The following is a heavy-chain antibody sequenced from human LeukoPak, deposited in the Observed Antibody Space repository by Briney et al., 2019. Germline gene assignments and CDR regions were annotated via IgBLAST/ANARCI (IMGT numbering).Heavy chain of an antibody. CDR2: INAGNGNT. CDR3: ARASGLLWLGELLPDY. Sequence: GASVKVSCKASGYTFTSYAMHWVRQAPGQRLEWMGWINAGNGNTKYSQKFQGRVTITRDTSASTAYMELSSLRSEDTAVYYCARASGLLWLGELLPDYWGQGTLVTVSS. V-gene: IGHV1-3*01. CDR1: GYTFTSYA. J-gene: IGHJ4*02. D-gene: IGHD3-10*01.